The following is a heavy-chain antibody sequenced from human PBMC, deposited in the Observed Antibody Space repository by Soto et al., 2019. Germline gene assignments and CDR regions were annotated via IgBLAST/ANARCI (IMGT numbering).Heavy chain of an antibody. CDR1: GYSFTNNK. Sequence: GAPVKVSCKASGYSFTNNKIIWVRQAPGQGLEWMGGISTYNGKTNFAQNLQGRITMTTDTSTSTAYMELRSLRSDDTAIYFCARNNNYFDPWGQGTLVTVSS. CDR2: ISTYNGKT. CDR3: ARNNNYFDP. V-gene: IGHV1-18*01. J-gene: IGHJ5*02.